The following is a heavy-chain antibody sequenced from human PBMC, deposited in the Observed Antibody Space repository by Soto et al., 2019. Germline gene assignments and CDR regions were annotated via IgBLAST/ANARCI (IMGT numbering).Heavy chain of an antibody. Sequence: TGGSLRLSWAASGFTFSSYGRHWVRQAPGKGLEWVAVISYDGSNKYYADSVKGRFTISRDNSKNTLYLQMNSLRAEDTAVYYCAKDRKEQWFGYDYYYGMDVWGQGTTVTVSS. V-gene: IGHV3-30*18. CDR3: AKDRKEQWFGYDYYYGMDV. J-gene: IGHJ6*02. CDR2: ISYDGSNK. CDR1: GFTFSSYG. D-gene: IGHD3-10*01.